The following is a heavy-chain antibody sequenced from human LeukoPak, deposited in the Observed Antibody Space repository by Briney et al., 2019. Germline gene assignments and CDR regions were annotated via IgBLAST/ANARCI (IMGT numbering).Heavy chain of an antibody. Sequence: GASVKVSCKVSGYTLTELSMHWVRQAPGKGLEWMGRVDPEDGETIYAEKFQGRVTITADTSTDTAYMELSSLRSEDTAVYYCATGGEVLRFLEWLLYDYWGQGTLVTVSS. V-gene: IGHV1-24*01. J-gene: IGHJ4*02. CDR1: GYTLTELS. D-gene: IGHD3-3*01. CDR3: ATGGEVLRFLEWLLYDY. CDR2: VDPEDGET.